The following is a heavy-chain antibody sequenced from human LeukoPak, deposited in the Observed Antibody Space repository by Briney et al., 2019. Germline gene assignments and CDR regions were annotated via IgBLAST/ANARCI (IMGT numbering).Heavy chain of an antibody. D-gene: IGHD3-3*01. V-gene: IGHV3-74*01. CDR2: INTDGSST. CDR1: GFTFSSYW. Sequence: GGSLRLSCAASGFTFSSYWMHWVRQGPGKGLVWVSRINTDGSSTRYADSVKGRFTISRDNSKNTLYLQMNSLTAEDTAVYYCAKDRRRFWSGYLDYWGQGALVTVSS. J-gene: IGHJ4*02. CDR3: AKDRRRFWSGYLDY.